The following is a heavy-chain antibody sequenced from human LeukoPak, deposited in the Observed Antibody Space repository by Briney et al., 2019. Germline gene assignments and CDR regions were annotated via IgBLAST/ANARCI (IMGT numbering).Heavy chain of an antibody. CDR1: GYTFTSYG. CDR2: TSAHNDDT. J-gene: IGHJ4*02. V-gene: IGHV1-18*01. CDR3: ARDWDSRNEYFDP. Sequence: ASVKVSCKASGYTFTSYGISWVRQAPGQGLEWMGWTSAHNDDTNYAETLQGRLTMTTDISTSTAYMELTSLRSDDTAVYYCARDWDSRNEYFDPWGQGTLVIVSS. D-gene: IGHD1-1*01.